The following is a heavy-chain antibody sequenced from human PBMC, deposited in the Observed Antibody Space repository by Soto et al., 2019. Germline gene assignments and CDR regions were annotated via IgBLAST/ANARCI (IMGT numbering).Heavy chain of an antibody. J-gene: IGHJ4*02. Sequence: GGSLRLSCAASGFAFSDYYMSWIRQAPGKGLEWVSYISSSGSTIYYADSVKGRFTISRDNAKNSLYLQMNSLRAEDTAVYYCARDHSIIEYSISQSDYRGKGPRVTVSS. CDR1: GFAFSDYY. CDR3: ARDHSIIEYSISQSDY. CDR2: ISSSGSTI. V-gene: IGHV3-11*01. D-gene: IGHD6-6*01.